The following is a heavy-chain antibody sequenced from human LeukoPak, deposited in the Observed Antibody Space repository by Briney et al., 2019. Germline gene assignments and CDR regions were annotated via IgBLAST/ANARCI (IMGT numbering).Heavy chain of an antibody. CDR2: IFYSGST. J-gene: IGHJ4*02. D-gene: IGHD3-16*01. CDR1: GGSISSYY. V-gene: IGHV4-59*08. CDR3: ARGGTAYTNDY. Sequence: ASETLSLTCTVSGGSISSYYWSWIRQPPGKGLEWIGYIFYSGSTNYNPSLETRVTISVDTSKNQFSLNLTSVTAADTAVYYCARGGTAYTNDYWGQGTLVTVSS.